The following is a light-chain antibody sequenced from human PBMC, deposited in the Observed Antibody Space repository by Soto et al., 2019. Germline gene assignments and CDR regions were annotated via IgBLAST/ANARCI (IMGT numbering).Light chain of an antibody. J-gene: IGKJ2*01. CDR1: QSLLNSSNNKNY. Sequence: DVVMTQSPDSLAVSLGERATINCKSSQSLLNSSNNKNYLAWYRQKPGQSPELLIYWASTRESGVPDRFSGSGSGTDFTLTISSLQAEDVAVYYCQQFYSTPYTFGQGTKLEIK. V-gene: IGKV4-1*01. CDR3: QQFYSTPYT. CDR2: WAS.